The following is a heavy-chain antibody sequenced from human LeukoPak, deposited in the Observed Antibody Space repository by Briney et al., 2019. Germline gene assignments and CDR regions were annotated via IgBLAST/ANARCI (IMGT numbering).Heavy chain of an antibody. CDR1: GFTFSSYW. CDR2: IKQDGSEK. Sequence: GGSLRLSCAAPGFTFSSYWMSWVRQAPGKGLEWVANIKQDGSEKYYVDSVKGRFTISRDNAKNSLYLQMNSLRAEDTAVYYCAREAGTVTTPLDYWGQGTLVTVSS. CDR3: AREAGTVTTPLDY. D-gene: IGHD4-17*01. V-gene: IGHV3-7*01. J-gene: IGHJ4*02.